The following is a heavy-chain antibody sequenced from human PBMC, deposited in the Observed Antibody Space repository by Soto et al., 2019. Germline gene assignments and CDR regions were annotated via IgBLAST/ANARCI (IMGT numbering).Heavy chain of an antibody. CDR1: GDSVSSNSAA. CDR3: ARSRGYDAHDYHYNDMDV. CDR2: TYYRSKWYN. V-gene: IGHV6-1*01. J-gene: IGHJ6*02. Sequence: QTLSLTCAISGDSVSSNSAAWNWIRQSPSRGLEWLLSTYYRSKWYNDYSVSVKSRITINPDTSKNHFSLQLNSVTPEDTAVYYCARSRGYDAHDYHYNDMDVWGQGTTVTVSS. D-gene: IGHD2-15*01.